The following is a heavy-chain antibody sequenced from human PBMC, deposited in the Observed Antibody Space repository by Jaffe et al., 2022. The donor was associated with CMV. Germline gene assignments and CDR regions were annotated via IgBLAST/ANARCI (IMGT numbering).Heavy chain of an antibody. CDR3: ASRYYYDSSGYHGPNAFDI. D-gene: IGHD3-22*01. V-gene: IGHV5-51*01. J-gene: IGHJ3*02. Sequence: EVQLVQSGAEVKKPGESLKISCKGSGYSFTSYWIGWVRQMPGKGLEWMGIIYPGDSDTRYSPSFQGQVTISADKSISTAYLQWSSLKASDTAMYYCASRYYYDSSGYHGPNAFDIWGQGTMVTVSS. CDR2: IYPGDSDT. CDR1: GYSFTSYW.